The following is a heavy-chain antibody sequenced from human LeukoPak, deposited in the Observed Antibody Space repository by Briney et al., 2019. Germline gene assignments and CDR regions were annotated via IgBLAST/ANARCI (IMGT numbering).Heavy chain of an antibody. Sequence: ASVKVSCKTSGGTFSSYAISLVRQAPGQGLEWMGGIIPIFGTANYAQKFQGRVTITADESTSTAYMELSSLRSEDTAVYYCARSLWFGELLQPQVNFDYWGQGTLVTVSS. D-gene: IGHD3-10*01. CDR3: ARSLWFGELLQPQVNFDY. J-gene: IGHJ4*02. CDR2: IIPIFGTA. V-gene: IGHV1-69*01. CDR1: GGTFSSYA.